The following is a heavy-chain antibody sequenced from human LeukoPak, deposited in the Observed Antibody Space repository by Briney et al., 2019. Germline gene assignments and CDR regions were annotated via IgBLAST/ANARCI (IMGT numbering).Heavy chain of an antibody. CDR1: GFTFSTYA. Sequence: GGSLRLSCAASGFTFSTYAMSWVRQAPGKGLEWVSTISGSGDYTFYADSVKGRFTISRDNSKNTVYLQMNSLRADDTAVYYCAKRGIAAAASFDYWGQGTLVTVSS. V-gene: IGHV3-23*01. CDR3: AKRGIAAAASFDY. D-gene: IGHD6-13*01. CDR2: ISGSGDYT. J-gene: IGHJ4*02.